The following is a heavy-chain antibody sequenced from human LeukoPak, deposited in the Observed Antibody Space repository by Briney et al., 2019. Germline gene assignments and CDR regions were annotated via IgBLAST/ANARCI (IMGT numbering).Heavy chain of an antibody. CDR2: IKQDGSEK. CDR1: GFTFSTYW. J-gene: IGHJ3*02. D-gene: IGHD3-3*01. Sequence: GASLRLSCAASGFTFSTYWMSWVRQAPGKGLEWVANIKQDGSEKNYVDSVKGRFTISRDNAENSLYLQMSSLGAEDTAVYYCARSRSVSGVVIMGAFDIWGQGTMVTVSS. V-gene: IGHV3-7*01. CDR3: ARSRSVSGVVIMGAFDI.